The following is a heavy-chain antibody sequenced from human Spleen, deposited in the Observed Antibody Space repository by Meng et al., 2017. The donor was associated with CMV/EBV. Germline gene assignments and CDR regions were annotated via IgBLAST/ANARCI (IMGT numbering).Heavy chain of an antibody. CDR1: GFTFRNYE. Sequence: GESLKISCAASGFTFRNYEMNWDRQAPGKGLEWLSYISSGANTIDYADSVKGRFTISRDNAKSSLFLLMNSLRAEDTAVYFCTRAPSDCRSSNCYDGAVGYWGQGTLVTVSS. V-gene: IGHV3-48*03. D-gene: IGHD2-2*01. CDR3: TRAPSDCRSSNCYDGAVGY. CDR2: ISSGANTI. J-gene: IGHJ4*02.